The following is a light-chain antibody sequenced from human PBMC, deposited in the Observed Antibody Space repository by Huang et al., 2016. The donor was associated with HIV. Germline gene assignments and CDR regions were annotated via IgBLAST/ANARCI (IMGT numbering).Light chain of an antibody. CDR1: QRIDAY. V-gene: IGKV1-39*01. CDR2: ATS. Sequence: DIQMTQSPSSLSASVGDRVTIPCRASQRIDAYLNWYQCKPGRAPKLLIFATSDLQSGVPSRFSGSRSGTTFTLSISNLQPQDFATYFCQQSYYFPRTFGQGTK. CDR3: QQSYYFPRT. J-gene: IGKJ2*01.